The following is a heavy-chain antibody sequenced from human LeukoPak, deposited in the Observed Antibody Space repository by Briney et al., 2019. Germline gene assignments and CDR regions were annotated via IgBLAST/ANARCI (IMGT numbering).Heavy chain of an antibody. D-gene: IGHD5-24*01. V-gene: IGHV4-34*01. J-gene: IGHJ4*02. CDR3: ARFGRREMATRLDY. CDR1: GGSFSGYY. Sequence: PSETLSLTCAVYGGSFSGYYWSWIRQPPGKGLEWIGEINHSGSTNYNPSLKSRVTISVDTSKNQFSLKLSSVTAADTAVYYCARFGRREMATRLDYWGQGTRSPSPQ. CDR2: INHSGST.